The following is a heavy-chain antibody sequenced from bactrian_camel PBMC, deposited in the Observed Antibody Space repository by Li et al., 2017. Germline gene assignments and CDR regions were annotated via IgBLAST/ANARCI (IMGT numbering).Heavy chain of an antibody. Sequence: HVQLVESGGGSAQPGGSLTLSCASPDYAYEFDCMGWFRQVPGKEHERVASIYLNSHRAIYGSSVKGRFTISQDSAKNTAILQMTDLKPEDSVMYYCAANSGRYGGTCESHIGMDYWGKGTQVTVS. CDR1: DYAYEFDC. J-gene: IGHJ7*01. D-gene: IGHD6*01. CDR2: IYLNSHRA. V-gene: IGHV3S1*01.